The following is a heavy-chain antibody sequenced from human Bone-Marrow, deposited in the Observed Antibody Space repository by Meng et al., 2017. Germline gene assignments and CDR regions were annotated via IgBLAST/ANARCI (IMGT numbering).Heavy chain of an antibody. CDR3: AKGWGGFDY. J-gene: IGHJ4*02. D-gene: IGHD3-16*01. CDR2: ISGSGGST. Sequence: GESLKISCAASGFTVSSNYMSWVRQAPGKGLEWVSAISGSGGSTYYADSVKGRFTISRDNSKNTLYLQMNSLRAEDTAVYYCAKGWGGFDYWGQGTLVTVSS. CDR1: GFTVSSNY. V-gene: IGHV3-23*01.